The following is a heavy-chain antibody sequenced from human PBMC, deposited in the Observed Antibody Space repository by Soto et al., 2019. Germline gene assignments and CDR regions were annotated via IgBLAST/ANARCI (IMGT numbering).Heavy chain of an antibody. CDR2: IKSKTDGGTT. V-gene: IGHV3-15*01. CDR1: GFTFSNAW. CDR3: TTPADFWSVYPSYYYYMDV. D-gene: IGHD3-3*01. Sequence: GGSLRLSCAASGFTFSNAWMSWVRQAPGKGLEWVGRIKSKTDGGTTDYAAPVKGRFTVSRDDSKNTRYLQMNSLKTEDTAVYYCTTPADFWSVYPSYYYYMDVWGKGTTVTVSS. J-gene: IGHJ6*03.